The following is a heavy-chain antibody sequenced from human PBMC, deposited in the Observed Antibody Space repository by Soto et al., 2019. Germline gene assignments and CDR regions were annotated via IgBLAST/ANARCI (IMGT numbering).Heavy chain of an antibody. CDR3: ASRNTGGFDY. Sequence: PGGSLRLSCAASGFMFSIYEVNWVRQAPGKGLEWVSYISSSGSTIYYADSVKGRFTSSRDNAKNSLYLQMNSLRVEDTAVYYCASRNTGGFDYWGQGTLVTVSS. CDR1: GFMFSIYE. J-gene: IGHJ4*02. CDR2: ISSSGSTI. D-gene: IGHD2-2*02. V-gene: IGHV3-48*03.